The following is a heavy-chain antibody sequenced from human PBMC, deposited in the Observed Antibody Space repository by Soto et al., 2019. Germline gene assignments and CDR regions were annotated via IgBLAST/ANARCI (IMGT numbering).Heavy chain of an antibody. CDR1: GGTFGSYA. CDR3: ARSQGSSTSLDIDYYYYCGMDV. Sequence: QVQLVQSGAEVKKPGSSVKVSCKASGGTFGSYAISWVRQAPGQGLEWMGGIIPIPGTANYAQKFQGRVTIAADESTSAAYMELSSLRSEDTAVYFCARSQGSSTSLDIDYYYYCGMDVWGQGNRVSVSS. V-gene: IGHV1-69*01. CDR2: IIPIPGTA. J-gene: IGHJ6*01. D-gene: IGHD2-2*01.